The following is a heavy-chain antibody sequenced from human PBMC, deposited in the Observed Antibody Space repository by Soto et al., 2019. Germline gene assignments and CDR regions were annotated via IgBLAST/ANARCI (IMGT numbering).Heavy chain of an antibody. V-gene: IGHV3-33*08. CDR1: GFTFSSYG. CDR2: IWYDGSNK. Sequence: SLKISCAASGFTFSSYGMHWVRQAPGKGLEWVAVIWYDGSNKYYADSVKGRFTISRDNSKNTLYLQMNSLRAEDTAVYYCAREKLGDADAFDIWGQGTMVTVSS. D-gene: IGHD7-27*01. J-gene: IGHJ3*02. CDR3: AREKLGDADAFDI.